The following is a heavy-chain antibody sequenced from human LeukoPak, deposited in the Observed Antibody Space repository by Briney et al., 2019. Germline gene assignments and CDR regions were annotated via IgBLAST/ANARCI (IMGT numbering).Heavy chain of an antibody. CDR3: ARQVGSISGSYVSYYFDY. CDR1: GFTFSDYY. Sequence: PGGSLRLSCAASGFTFSDYYMSWSRQAPGKGLEWVSDISSSGSTIYYADSVKGRFTISRDNAKNSLYLQMNSLRAEDTAVYYCARQVGSISGSYVSYYFDYWGQGTLVTVSS. V-gene: IGHV3-11*01. D-gene: IGHD1-26*01. J-gene: IGHJ4*02. CDR2: ISSSGSTI.